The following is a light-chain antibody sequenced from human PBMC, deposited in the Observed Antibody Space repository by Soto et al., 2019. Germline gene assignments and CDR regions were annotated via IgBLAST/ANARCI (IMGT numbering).Light chain of an antibody. J-gene: IGKJ4*01. CDR3: QQSYSTPPLT. V-gene: IGKV1-39*01. Sequence: DIETTQSPSSLSASVGDTVTITCRASQGIKSYLYWYQRKPGKAPKLLISGASSLQSGVPSRFSGSGSGTDFTLTISSLQPEDYATYYCQQSYSTPPLTFGGGTKVDIK. CDR1: QGIKSY. CDR2: GAS.